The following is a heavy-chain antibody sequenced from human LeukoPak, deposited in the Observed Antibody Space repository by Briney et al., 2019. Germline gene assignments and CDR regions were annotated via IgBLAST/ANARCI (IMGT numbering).Heavy chain of an antibody. Sequence: SETLSLTCTVSGGSISSYYWSWIRQPPGKGLEWIGYIYYSGSTNYNPSLKSRVTISVDTSKNQFSLKLSSVTAADTAVYYCARDRFPYNSRDGYKIGLWYYYGMDVWGQGTTVTVSS. J-gene: IGHJ6*02. CDR3: ARDRFPYNSRDGYKIGLWYYYGMDV. D-gene: IGHD3-22*01. CDR2: IYYSGST. V-gene: IGHV4-59*01. CDR1: GGSISSYY.